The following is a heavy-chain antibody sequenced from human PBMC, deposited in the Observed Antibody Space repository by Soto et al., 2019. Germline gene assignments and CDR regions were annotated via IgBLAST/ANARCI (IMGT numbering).Heavy chain of an antibody. D-gene: IGHD5-12*01. CDR1: GFTFSSYW. CDR3: ADSGSYTDV. Sequence: EVRLVESGGGLVQPGGSLRLSCATSGFTFSSYWMTWVRQAPGKGLEWVANIKEDGSEKYYVDSVKGRFTISRDNAKNSVYLQMNSLRAEDTAVYYCADSGSYTDVWGKGTTVTVSS. CDR2: IKEDGSEK. V-gene: IGHV3-7*01. J-gene: IGHJ6*03.